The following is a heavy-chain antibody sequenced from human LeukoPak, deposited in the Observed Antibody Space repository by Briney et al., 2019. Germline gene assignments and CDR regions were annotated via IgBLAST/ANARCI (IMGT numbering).Heavy chain of an antibody. V-gene: IGHV3-21*01. CDR1: GFTFSSYS. CDR3: ARARVSYDFWSGYYDY. J-gene: IGHJ4*02. D-gene: IGHD3-3*01. Sequence: GSLRLSCAASGFTFSSYSMNWVRQAPGKGLEWVSSISSSSSYIYYADSVKGRFTISRDNAKNSLYLQMNSLRAEDTAVYYCARARVSYDFWSGYYDYWGQGTLVTVSS. CDR2: ISSSSSYI.